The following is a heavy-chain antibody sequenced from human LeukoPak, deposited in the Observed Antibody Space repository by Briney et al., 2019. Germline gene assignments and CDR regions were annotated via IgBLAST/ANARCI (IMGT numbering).Heavy chain of an antibody. Sequence: KASQTLSLTCTVSGDSVSSGSNYWSWIRQPPGKGLEWIGYIYYSGSTNYNPSLKSRVTISVDTSKNQFSLKLSSVTAADTAVYYCARAPVDIVLMVYAPVAAAGFFDYWGQGTLVTVSS. CDR3: ARAPVDIVLMVYAPVAAAGFFDY. V-gene: IGHV4-61*01. CDR2: IYYSGST. CDR1: GDSVSSGSNY. J-gene: IGHJ4*02. D-gene: IGHD2-8*01.